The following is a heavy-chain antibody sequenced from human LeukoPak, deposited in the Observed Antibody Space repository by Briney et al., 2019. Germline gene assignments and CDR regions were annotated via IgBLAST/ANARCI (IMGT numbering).Heavy chain of an antibody. CDR1: GVRFSNYG. CDR2: IQYDGLNK. V-gene: IGHV3-30*02. CDR3: ASGRTYYYFDF. J-gene: IGHJ4*02. D-gene: IGHD1-7*01. Sequence: GGSLRLSCAASGVRFSNYGMHWARQAPGKGLEWVAFIQYDGLNKYYADSVKGRSTISRDNSRDTLYLQMNGLRPEDTAICYCASGRTYYYFDFWGQGTLVTVSS.